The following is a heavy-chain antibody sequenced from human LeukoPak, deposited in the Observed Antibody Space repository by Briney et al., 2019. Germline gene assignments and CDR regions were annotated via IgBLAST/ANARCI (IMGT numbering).Heavy chain of an antibody. D-gene: IGHD6-19*01. CDR3: ARVGVVSSGWYSVNWFDP. CDR2: IGTFNGET. Sequence: ASVKVSCKASGYTFTSYGITWVRQAPGQGLEWMGWIGTFNGETHSAQTFQGRLTMTRDTSTNTAYMELRSLTFDDTAVYYCARVGVVSSGWYSVNWFDPWGQGTLVTVSS. J-gene: IGHJ5*02. CDR1: GYTFTSYG. V-gene: IGHV1-18*01.